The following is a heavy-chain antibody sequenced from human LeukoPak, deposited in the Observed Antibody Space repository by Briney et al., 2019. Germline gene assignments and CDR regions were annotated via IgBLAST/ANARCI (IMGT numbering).Heavy chain of an antibody. D-gene: IGHD2-21*02. V-gene: IGHV3-9*01. J-gene: IGHJ4*02. CDR3: AKDIDPAPEETATFDY. CDR2: IRWNSGSI. Sequence: SLTLSCAASAFTLDDYAMHWVRHAQGEVMEWESGIRWNSGSISYADSVKGRFTISRDNAKKSLYLQMNSLRTEDTALYYCAKDIDPAPEETATFDYWGQGTLVTVSS. CDR1: AFTLDDYA.